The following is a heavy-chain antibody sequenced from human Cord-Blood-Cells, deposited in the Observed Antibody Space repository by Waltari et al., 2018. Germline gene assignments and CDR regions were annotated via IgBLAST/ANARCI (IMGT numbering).Heavy chain of an antibody. J-gene: IGHJ4*02. D-gene: IGHD3-10*01. V-gene: IGHV3-30-3*01. CDR1: GFTFSSYA. CDR3: ARIFMVQGWVIDY. Sequence: QVQLVESGGGVVQPGRSLRLSCAASGFTFSSYAMHWVRPAPGKGLEWVAVISYDGSIKYYADSVKGRFTISRDNSKNTLYLQMNSLRAEDTAVYYCARIFMVQGWVIDYWGQGTLVTVSS. CDR2: ISYDGSIK.